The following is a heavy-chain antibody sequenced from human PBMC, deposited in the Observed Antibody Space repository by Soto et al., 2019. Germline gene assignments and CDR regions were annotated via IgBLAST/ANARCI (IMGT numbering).Heavy chain of an antibody. CDR3: AHSKKSSSSTNFDY. V-gene: IGHV2-5*02. CDR2: IYWDDDK. CDR1: GFSLSTSGVG. Sequence: GSGPTLVNPTQTLTLTCTFSGFSLSTSGVGVGWIRQPPGKALGWLALIYWDDDKRYSPSLKSRLTITKDTSKNQVVLTMTNMDPVDTATYYCAHSKKSSSSTNFDYWGQGTLVTVSS. J-gene: IGHJ4*02. D-gene: IGHD6-6*01.